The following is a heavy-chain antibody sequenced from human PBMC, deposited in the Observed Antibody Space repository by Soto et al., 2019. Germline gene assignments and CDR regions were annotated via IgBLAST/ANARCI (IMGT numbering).Heavy chain of an antibody. CDR1: GFTFSSYW. J-gene: IGHJ6*02. CDR3: ARDLAGSSWYVDYGMDV. CDR2: INSDGSST. Sequence: GGSLRLSCAASGFTFSSYWMHWVRQAPGKGLVWVSRINSDGSSTSYADSGKGRFTISRDNAKKTLYLQMNSLRAEDTAVYYCARDLAGSSWYVDYGMDVWGQGTTVTVSS. D-gene: IGHD6-13*01. V-gene: IGHV3-74*01.